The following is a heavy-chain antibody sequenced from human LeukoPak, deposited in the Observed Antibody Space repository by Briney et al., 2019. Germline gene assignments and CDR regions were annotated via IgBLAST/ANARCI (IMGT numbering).Heavy chain of an antibody. CDR1: GGSISRSSYY. CDR3: ARVPLSSSWYYFDY. CDR2: IYYSGST. D-gene: IGHD6-13*01. Sequence: SETLSLTCTVSGGSISRSSYYWGWIRRPPGKGLEWIGSIYYSGSTYYNPSLRSRVTISVDTSKNQFSLKLSSVTAADTAVYYCARVPLSSSWYYFDYWGQGTLVTVSS. V-gene: IGHV4-39*07. J-gene: IGHJ4*02.